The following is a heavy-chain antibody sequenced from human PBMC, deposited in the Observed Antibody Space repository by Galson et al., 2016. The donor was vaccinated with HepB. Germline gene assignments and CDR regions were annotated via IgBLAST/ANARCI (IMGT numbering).Heavy chain of an antibody. CDR1: GFNSRDYG. J-gene: IGHJ6*02. CDR3: TQDLRPGGADF. V-gene: IGHV3-9*02. CDR2: ILLGGGKA. Sequence: SLRLSCAVSGFNSRDYGMHWVRQVPGKGLEWVSGILLGGGKAGYADSVQGRFTITRDNAKNSLYLQMNSLRVDDTALYFCTQDLRPGGADFWGQVTTVPVSS. D-gene: IGHD3-16*01.